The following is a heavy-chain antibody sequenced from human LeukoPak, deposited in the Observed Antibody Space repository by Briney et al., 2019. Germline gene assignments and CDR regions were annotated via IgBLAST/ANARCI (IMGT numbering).Heavy chain of an antibody. Sequence: GGSLRLSCAASGFTFDDYGMSWVRQAPGKGLEWVSGINWNGGSTGYADSVKGRFTISRDNAKNSLYLQMNSLRAEDTALYYCVRDQSSGYGGNSGYWGQGTLVTVSS. V-gene: IGHV3-20*04. CDR2: INWNGGST. D-gene: IGHD4-23*01. CDR1: GFTFDDYG. J-gene: IGHJ4*02. CDR3: VRDQSSGYGGNSGY.